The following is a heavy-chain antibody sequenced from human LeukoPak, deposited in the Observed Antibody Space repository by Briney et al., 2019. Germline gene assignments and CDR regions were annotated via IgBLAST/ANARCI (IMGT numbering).Heavy chain of an antibody. CDR2: INTNTGKP. J-gene: IGHJ4*02. Sequence: ASVKVCCKASGYTFTSYAMNWVRQAPGQGLEWMGWINTNTGKPTYAQGFTGRFVFSLDSSVSTAYLQINSLNAEGTAEYYCARAASLDYWGQGTLVTVSS. CDR3: ARAASLDY. CDR1: GYTFTSYA. D-gene: IGHD2-2*01. V-gene: IGHV7-4-1*02.